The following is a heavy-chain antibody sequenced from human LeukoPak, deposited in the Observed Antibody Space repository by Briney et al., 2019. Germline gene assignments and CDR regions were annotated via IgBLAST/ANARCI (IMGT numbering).Heavy chain of an antibody. CDR2: IYYSGST. V-gene: IGHV4-59*12. Sequence: SETLSLTCTVSGGSISSYYWSWIRQPPGKGLEWIGYIYYSGSTNYNPSLKSRVTISVDTSKNQFSLKLSSVTAADTAVYYCARAPKYYYDSSGLDYWGQGTLVTVSS. D-gene: IGHD3-22*01. J-gene: IGHJ4*02. CDR1: GGSISSYY. CDR3: ARAPKYYYDSSGLDY.